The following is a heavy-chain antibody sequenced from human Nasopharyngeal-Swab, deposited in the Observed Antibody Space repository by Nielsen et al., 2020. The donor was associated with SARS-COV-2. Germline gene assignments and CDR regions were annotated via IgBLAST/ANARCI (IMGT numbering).Heavy chain of an antibody. Sequence: GESLKISCAASGFTFSNYDMNWVRQAPGEGLECLSYISSTSGTMYYTDSVKGRFTISRDNAKNSLYLQMNSLRAEDTAVYYCARRSSGWGSYFDYWGQGTLVTVSS. V-gene: IGHV3-48*04. CDR1: GFTFSNYD. CDR2: ISSTSGTM. CDR3: ARRSSGWGSYFDY. J-gene: IGHJ4*02. D-gene: IGHD6-19*01.